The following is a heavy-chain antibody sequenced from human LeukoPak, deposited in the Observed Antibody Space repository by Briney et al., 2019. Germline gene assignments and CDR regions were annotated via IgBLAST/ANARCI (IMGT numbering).Heavy chain of an antibody. J-gene: IGHJ4*02. CDR1: GFTFDDYA. CDR3: AKDKGSQGSYYFDY. D-gene: IGHD1-26*01. CDR2: ISWNSGSI. Sequence: YPGGSLRLSCAASGFTFDDYAMHWVRQAPGKGLEWVSGISWNSGSIGYADSVKGRFTISRDNAKNSLYLQMNSLRAEDTALYYCAKDKGSQGSYYFDYWGQGTLVTVSS. V-gene: IGHV3-9*01.